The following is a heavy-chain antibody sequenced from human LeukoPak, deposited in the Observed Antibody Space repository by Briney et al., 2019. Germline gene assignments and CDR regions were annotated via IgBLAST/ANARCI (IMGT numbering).Heavy chain of an antibody. V-gene: IGHV1-18*01. CDR2: ISAYNGNT. D-gene: IGHD2-2*02. CDR1: GYTFTSYG. J-gene: IGHJ5*02. Sequence: ASVKVSCKASGYTFTSYGISWARQAPGQGLEWMGWISAYNGNTNYAQKLQGRVTMTTDTSTSTAYMELRSLRSDDTAVYYCARDPGYSSSTSCYRETNWFDPWGQGTLVTVSS. CDR3: ARDPGYSSSTSCYRETNWFDP.